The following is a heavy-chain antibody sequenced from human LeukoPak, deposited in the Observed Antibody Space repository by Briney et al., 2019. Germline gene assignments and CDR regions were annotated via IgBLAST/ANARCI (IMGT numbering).Heavy chain of an antibody. D-gene: IGHD3-16*02. J-gene: IGHJ4*02. V-gene: IGHV1-24*01. CDR3: ATIPHISGDYVWGSYRKPIDY. CDR2: FDPEDGET. Sequence: ASVKVSCTVSGYTLTELSMHWVRQAPGKGLEWMGGFDPEDGETIYAQKFQGRVTMTEDTSTDTAYMELSSLRSEDTAVYYCATIPHISGDYVWGSYRKPIDYWGQGTLVTVSS. CDR1: GYTLTELS.